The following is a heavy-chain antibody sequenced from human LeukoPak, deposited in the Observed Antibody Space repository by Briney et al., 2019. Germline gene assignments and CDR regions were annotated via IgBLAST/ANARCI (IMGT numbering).Heavy chain of an antibody. Sequence: GGSLRLSCAASGFTFSDYPMSWVRQAPGAGLEWVSAISPAGDSTTDADSVKGRFTISRDNSKSTLYLQMLGLTAEDTALYYCARRLVTAGVTDFFDYWGHGTLVSVSS. V-gene: IGHV3-23*01. D-gene: IGHD6-13*01. J-gene: IGHJ4*01. CDR1: GFTFSDYP. CDR3: ARRLVTAGVTDFFDY. CDR2: ISPAGDST.